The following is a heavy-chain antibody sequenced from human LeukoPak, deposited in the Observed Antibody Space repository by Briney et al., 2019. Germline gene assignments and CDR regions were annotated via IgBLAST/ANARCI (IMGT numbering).Heavy chain of an antibody. V-gene: IGHV3-7*01. CDR2: IKQDGSEK. Sequence: GGSLRLSCAASGFTFSSYWMSWVRQAPGKGLEWVANIKQDGSEKYYVDSVKGRFTTSRDNAKNSLYLQMNSLRAEDTAVYYCARDFGVSGYNGGDYWGQGTLVTVSS. J-gene: IGHJ4*02. CDR1: GFTFSSYW. CDR3: ARDFGVSGYNGGDY. D-gene: IGHD5-24*01.